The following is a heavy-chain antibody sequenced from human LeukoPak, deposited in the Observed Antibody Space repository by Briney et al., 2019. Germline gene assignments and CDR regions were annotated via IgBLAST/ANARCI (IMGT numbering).Heavy chain of an antibody. J-gene: IGHJ4*02. V-gene: IGHV4-4*07. CDR3: ARSGTESGSYRRFDS. CDR1: GRSINSYF. D-gene: IGHD1-26*01. CDR2: IYASGGT. Sequence: SETLSLTCTVSGRSINSYFWSWIRQPAGQGLEWIGRIYASGGTNYNPSLKSRVTISSDTSKNQFSLRLNSVTAADTAVYYCARSGTESGSYRRFDSWGQGTLVTVSS.